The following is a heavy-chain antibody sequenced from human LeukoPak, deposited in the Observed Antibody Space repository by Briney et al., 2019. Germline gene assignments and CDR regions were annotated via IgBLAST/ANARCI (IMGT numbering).Heavy chain of an antibody. D-gene: IGHD3-3*01. CDR3: AKVRLSYDFWSGYEAPFDY. CDR1: GFTVSSNY. Sequence: GGSLRLSCAASGFTVSSNYMSWVRQAPGKGLEWVSVIYSGGSTYYADSVKGRFTISRDNSKNTLYLQMNSLRSEDTAVYYCAKVRLSYDFWSGYEAPFDYWGQGTLVTVSS. CDR2: IYSGGST. J-gene: IGHJ4*02. V-gene: IGHV3-53*01.